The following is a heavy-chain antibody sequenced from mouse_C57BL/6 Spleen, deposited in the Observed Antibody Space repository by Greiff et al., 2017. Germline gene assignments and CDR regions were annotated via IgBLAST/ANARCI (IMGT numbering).Heavy chain of an antibody. V-gene: IGHV1-78*01. D-gene: IGHD1-1*01. J-gene: IGHJ2*01. CDR2: IYPRDGST. CDR3: ARWDTTRVAPGYFDY. CDR1: GYTFTDHT. Sequence: QVQLQQSDAELVKPGASVKISCKVSGYTFTDHTIHWMKQRPEQGLEWIGYIYPRDGSTKYNEKFKGKATLTADKSSSTAYMQLNSLTTEAYAVYFCARWDTTRVAPGYFDYWGQGTTLTVSS.